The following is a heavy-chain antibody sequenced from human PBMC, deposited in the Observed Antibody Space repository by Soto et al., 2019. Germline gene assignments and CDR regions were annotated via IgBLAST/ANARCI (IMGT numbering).Heavy chain of an antibody. CDR2: INPNNGVT. CDR1: GYTFTDYY. J-gene: IGHJ4*02. Sequence: ASVKVSCKTSGYTFTDYYMHWVRQAPGQGLEWMGWINPNNGVTSYAQKFQGRVTMTRDASISTAYMELSSLTSDDTALYYCARDRIGTIPPTYDYWGQGTLVTVSS. D-gene: IGHD1-1*01. V-gene: IGHV1-2*02. CDR3: ARDRIGTIPPTYDY.